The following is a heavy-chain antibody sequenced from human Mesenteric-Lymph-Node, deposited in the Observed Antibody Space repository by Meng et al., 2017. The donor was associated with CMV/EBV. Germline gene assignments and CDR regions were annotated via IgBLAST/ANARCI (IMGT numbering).Heavy chain of an antibody. CDR2: ISSSGNTI. CDR1: GFTSSSYE. J-gene: IGHJ4*02. CDR3: ARDDRSYYYDSSGYSFDF. D-gene: IGHD3-22*01. Sequence: GGSLRLSCAASGFTSSSYEMNWVRQAPGKGLEWVSYISSSGNTIYYADSVKGRFTVSRDNAENSLYLQMNSLRAEDTAVYYCARDDRSYYYDSSGYSFDFWGQGTLVTVSS. V-gene: IGHV3-48*03.